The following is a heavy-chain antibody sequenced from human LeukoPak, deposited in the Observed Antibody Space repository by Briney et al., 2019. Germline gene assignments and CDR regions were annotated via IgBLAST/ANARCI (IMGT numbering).Heavy chain of an antibody. Sequence: GGSLRLSCAASGNYWMHWVRQVPGKGLVWVSHINSDGSWTSYADSVKGRFTISRDNSKNTLYLQMNSLRAEDTAVYYCARFFGWNPGDYWGQGTLVTVSS. V-gene: IGHV3-74*01. CDR2: INSDGSWT. CDR3: ARFFGWNPGDY. J-gene: IGHJ4*02. D-gene: IGHD1-1*01. CDR1: GNYW.